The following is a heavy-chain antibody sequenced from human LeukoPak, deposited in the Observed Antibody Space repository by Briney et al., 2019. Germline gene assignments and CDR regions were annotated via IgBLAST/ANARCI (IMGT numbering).Heavy chain of an antibody. J-gene: IGHJ4*02. CDR1: GFTFSSYG. CDR3: AKDAHYSQSGTYYYYFDS. CDR2: IWYDGSNK. Sequence: PGGSLRLSCAASGFTFSSYGMHWIRQAPGKGLEWVAVIWYDGSNKNNADSVKGRFTISRDNSKNTLYLQMSSLRAEDTAVYYCAKDAHYSQSGTYYYYFDSWGQGTLVTVSS. D-gene: IGHD3-10*01. V-gene: IGHV3-33*06.